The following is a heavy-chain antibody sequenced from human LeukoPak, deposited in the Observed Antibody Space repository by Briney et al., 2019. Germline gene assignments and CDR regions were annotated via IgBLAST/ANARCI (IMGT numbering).Heavy chain of an antibody. Sequence: SETLSLTCTVSGGSVSSSNYYWSWIRQPPGKGLEWVGFFCYYVHSDYNPSLKSRVTISVDTSKIQFSLRLSSVTAADTAIYYCARVSVAGRGPDYWGQGTLVTASS. J-gene: IGHJ4*02. CDR1: GGSVSSSNYY. CDR2: FCYYVHS. V-gene: IGHV4-61*01. CDR3: ARVSVAGRGPDY. D-gene: IGHD6-13*01.